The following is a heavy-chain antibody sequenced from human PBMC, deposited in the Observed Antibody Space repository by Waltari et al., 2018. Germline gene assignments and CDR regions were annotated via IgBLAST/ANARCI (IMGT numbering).Heavy chain of an antibody. D-gene: IGHD6-19*01. CDR3: VRGVAGGFDI. CDR1: GFSVSSNY. Sequence: VLEAGGGLIQPGGSRRLSCVGSGFSVSSNYMSWVRQAPGKGMEWGSVRYGDGRTYDAESVKGRFIISRDNSKNTVYFQMNRLQTEDTAVYFCVRGVAGGFDIWGQGTLVTVSS. J-gene: IGHJ3*02. CDR2: RYGDGRT. V-gene: IGHV3-53*01.